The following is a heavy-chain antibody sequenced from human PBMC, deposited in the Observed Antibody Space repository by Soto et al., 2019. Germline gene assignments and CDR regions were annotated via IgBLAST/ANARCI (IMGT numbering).Heavy chain of an antibody. V-gene: IGHV1-69*12. J-gene: IGHJ6*02. CDR2: IIPIFGTA. CDR3: ARPNCSGGSCYSRYYYGMDV. D-gene: IGHD2-15*01. Sequence: QVQLVQSGAEVKKPGSSVKVSCKASGGTFSSYAISWVRQAPGQGLEWMGGIIPIFGTANYAQKFQGRVTITADEYTSTAYMELGSLRSEDTAVYYCARPNCSGGSCYSRYYYGMDVWGQGTTVTVSS. CDR1: GGTFSSYA.